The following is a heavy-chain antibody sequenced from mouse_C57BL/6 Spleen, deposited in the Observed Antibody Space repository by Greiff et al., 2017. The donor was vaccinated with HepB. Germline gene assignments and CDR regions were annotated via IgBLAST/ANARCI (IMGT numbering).Heavy chain of an antibody. D-gene: IGHD1-1*01. J-gene: IGHJ2*01. CDR2: IDPSDSYT. CDR3: ANYYGSSPFDY. V-gene: IGHV1-59*01. CDR1: GYTFTSYW. Sequence: QVQLQQPGAELVRPGTSVKLSCKASGYTFTSYWMHWVKQRSGQGLEWIGVIDPSDSYTNYNQKFKGKATLTVDTSSSTAYMQLSSLTSEDSAVYYCANYYGSSPFDYWGQGTTLTVSS.